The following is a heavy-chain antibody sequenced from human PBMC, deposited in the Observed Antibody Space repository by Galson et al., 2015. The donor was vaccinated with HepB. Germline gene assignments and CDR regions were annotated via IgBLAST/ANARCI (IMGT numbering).Heavy chain of an antibody. D-gene: IGHD2-15*01. CDR3: ARARHPFSGGSCYPDY. CDR1: GFTFSDYY. V-gene: IGHV3-11*05. Sequence: SLRLSCAASGFTFSDYYMSWIRQAPGKGLEWVSYISSSSSYTNYADSVKGRFTISRDNAKNSLYLQMNSLRAEDTAVYYCARARHPFSGGSCYPDYWGQGTLVTVSS. J-gene: IGHJ4*02. CDR2: ISSSSSYT.